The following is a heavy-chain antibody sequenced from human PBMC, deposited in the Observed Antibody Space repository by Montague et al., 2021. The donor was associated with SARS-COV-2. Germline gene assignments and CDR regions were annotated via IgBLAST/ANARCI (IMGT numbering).Heavy chain of an antibody. CDR2: IYHTGST. CDR3: ARDSGYYDSSGYSYDAFDI. D-gene: IGHD3-22*01. V-gene: IGHV4-31*03. Sequence: TLSLTCTVSGGSISSGGYYWSWIRRHPGKGLEWIGYIYHTGSTHYNPSLKSRATISKETSKNHFSLNLSSVTAADSAVYYCARDSGYYDSSGYSYDAFDIWGQGTKVTVSS. CDR1: GGSISSGGYY. J-gene: IGHJ3*02.